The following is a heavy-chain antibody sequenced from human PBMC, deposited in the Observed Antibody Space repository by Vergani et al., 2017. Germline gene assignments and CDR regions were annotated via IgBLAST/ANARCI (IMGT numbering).Heavy chain of an antibody. D-gene: IGHD2-15*01. Sequence: EVMLVPSGAAVKKPGESLKISCKGSGYSFTSYWIGWVRQLPGKGLEWMGIIYPGDSDTRYSPSFQGQVTISADKSISTAYLQWSSLKASDTAMYYCARHRGWGLVVVAATPWYYYYGMDVWGQGTTVTVSS. J-gene: IGHJ6*02. CDR2: IYPGDSDT. V-gene: IGHV5-51*01. CDR1: GYSFTSYW. CDR3: ARHRGWGLVVVAATPWYYYYGMDV.